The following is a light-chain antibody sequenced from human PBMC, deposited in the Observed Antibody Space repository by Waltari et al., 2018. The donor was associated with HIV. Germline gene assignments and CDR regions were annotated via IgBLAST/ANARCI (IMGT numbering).Light chain of an antibody. J-gene: IGLJ1*01. V-gene: IGLV4-3*01. CDR2: VKSDGSH. CDR3: GESHTIAGQVGYV. CDR1: SEHSTTT. Sequence: LPVLTQPPSASALLGASIKLTCPLRSEHSTTTIDWYQHRPGTPPQFPMKVKSDGSHNKGDGIPDRFMGSSSGADRYLTLSNLQSDDEAVYYCGESHTIAGQVGYVFGTGTKVTVL.